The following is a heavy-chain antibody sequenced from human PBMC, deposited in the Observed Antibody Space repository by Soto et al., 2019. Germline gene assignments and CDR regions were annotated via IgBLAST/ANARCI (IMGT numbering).Heavy chain of an antibody. J-gene: IGHJ6*02. CDR1: SASVGTHS. CDR2: AHPRGSP. CDR3: ARGKPSGYRFGPRNFFYYGLDV. D-gene: IGHD5-18*01. V-gene: IGHV4-34*04. Sequence: SESLSLARAVFSASVGTHSLAWTRQSQEKGLGWIGEAHPRGSPDNHPTLKRRPTLSVDTSQKQFTLKVASVTAADTAVYFCARGKPSGYRFGPRNFFYYGLDVWGQGATVTVSS.